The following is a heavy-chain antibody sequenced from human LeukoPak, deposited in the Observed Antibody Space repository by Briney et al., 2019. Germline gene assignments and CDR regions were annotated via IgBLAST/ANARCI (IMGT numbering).Heavy chain of an antibody. J-gene: IGHJ5*02. CDR2: ISPYNGNT. CDR3: AKGLSMDTNVEIDH. Sequence: GASVTVSCKASGYTFTIYGISWVRQAPGQGLEWMGWISPYNGNTKYAQKLQGRLTMTTDTSASTAYMELRCLRSDDTAVYYCAKGLSMDTNVEIDHWGQGTLVTVSS. D-gene: IGHD4/OR15-4a*01. CDR1: GYTFTIYG. V-gene: IGHV1-18*01.